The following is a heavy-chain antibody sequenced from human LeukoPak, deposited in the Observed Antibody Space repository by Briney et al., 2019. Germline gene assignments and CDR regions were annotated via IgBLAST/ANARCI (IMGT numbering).Heavy chain of an antibody. V-gene: IGHV3-7*03. CDR2: IKQDGSEK. CDR3: AKVEDSSSWVDAFDI. D-gene: IGHD6-13*01. CDR1: GFTFNSYW. Sequence: GGSLRLSCAASGFTFNSYWMSWVRQAPGKGLEWVANIKQDGSEKYYVDSVKGRFTISRDNAKNSLYLQMNSLRAEDTALYYCAKVEDSSSWVDAFDIWGQGTMVTVSS. J-gene: IGHJ3*02.